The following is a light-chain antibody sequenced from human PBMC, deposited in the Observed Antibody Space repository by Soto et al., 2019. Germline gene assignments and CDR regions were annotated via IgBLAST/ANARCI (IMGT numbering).Light chain of an antibody. Sequence: QSVLTQPPSASGTPGQRVTVSCSGTYSNIGINDVHWYRQLSGTAPQILIYDTSQRATGVPDRFSGSRSGTSASLVISGLQTEDEADDHCASWDYSLNGPAFGGGTKLTVL. V-gene: IGLV1-44*01. CDR1: YSNIGIND. CDR2: DTS. CDR3: ASWDYSLNGPA. J-gene: IGLJ2*01.